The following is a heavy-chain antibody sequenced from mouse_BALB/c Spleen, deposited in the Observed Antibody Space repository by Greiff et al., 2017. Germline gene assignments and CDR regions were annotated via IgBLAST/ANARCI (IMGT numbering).Heavy chain of an antibody. CDR2: ISSGGSYT. CDR3: ARRDSSYAMDY. Sequence: DVMLVESGGGLVKPGGSLKLSCAASGFTFSSYAMSWVRQTPEKRLEWVATISSGGSYTYYPDSVKGRFTISRDNAKNTLYLQMSSPRSEDTAMYYCARRDSSYAMDYWGQGTSVTVSS. CDR1: GFTFSSYA. V-gene: IGHV5-9-1*01. J-gene: IGHJ4*01. D-gene: IGHD1-1*01.